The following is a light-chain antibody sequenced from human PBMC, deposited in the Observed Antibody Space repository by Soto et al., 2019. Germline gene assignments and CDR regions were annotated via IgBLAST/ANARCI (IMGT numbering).Light chain of an antibody. CDR1: QSLLHSNGYNY. J-gene: IGKJ2*01. Sequence: DIVMTQSPLSLSVTPGEPASISCRSSQSLLHSNGYNYLDWYLQKPGQSPQLLIYLGSSRASGVPYRVSGSGSGTDFTLKISRVEADDVWVYYCMQALGTFGQGTKLEIK. CDR2: LGS. V-gene: IGKV2-28*01. CDR3: MQALGT.